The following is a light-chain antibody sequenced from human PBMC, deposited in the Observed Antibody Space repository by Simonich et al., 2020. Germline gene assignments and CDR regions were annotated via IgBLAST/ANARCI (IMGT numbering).Light chain of an antibody. CDR3: SSYTSSSTYVV. J-gene: IGLJ2*01. CDR1: SCDVGSYNL. CDR2: DVS. V-gene: IGLV2-14*02. Sequence: QSALTQPASVSGSPGQSITIPCTGTSCDVGSYNLVSWYQQHPGKAPKLMIYDVSKRPSGVSNRFSGSKSGNTASLTISGLQAEDEADYYCSSYTSSSTYVVFGGGTKLTVL.